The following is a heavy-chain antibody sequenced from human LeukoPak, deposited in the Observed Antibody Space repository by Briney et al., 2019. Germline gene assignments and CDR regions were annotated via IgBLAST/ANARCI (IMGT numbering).Heavy chain of an antibody. CDR3: ARAVYDSSGYLNWFDP. CDR2: IYYSGST. CDR1: GGSISSGDYY. Sequence: SQTLSLTCTVSGGSISSGDYYWSWIRQPPGEGLEWIGYIYYSGSTYYNPSLKSRVTISVDTSKNQFSLKLSSVTAADTAVYYCARAVYDSSGYLNWFDPWGQGTLATVSS. D-gene: IGHD3-22*01. V-gene: IGHV4-30-4*08. J-gene: IGHJ5*02.